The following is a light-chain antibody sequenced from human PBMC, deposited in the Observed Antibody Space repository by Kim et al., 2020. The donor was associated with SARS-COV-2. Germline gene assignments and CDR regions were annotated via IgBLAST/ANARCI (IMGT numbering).Light chain of an antibody. Sequence: AIRITQSPSSLSASTGDRVTITCRASQGISSYLAWYQQKPGKAPKLLIYAASTLQSGVPSRFSGSGSGTDFTLTISCLQSEDFATYYCQQYYSYPPFFGGGTKVEI. J-gene: IGKJ4*01. CDR2: AAS. V-gene: IGKV1-8*01. CDR3: QQYYSYPPF. CDR1: QGISSY.